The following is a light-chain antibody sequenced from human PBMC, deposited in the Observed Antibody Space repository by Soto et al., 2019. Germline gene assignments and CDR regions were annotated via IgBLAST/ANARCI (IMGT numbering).Light chain of an antibody. CDR2: EGS. J-gene: IGLJ2*01. CDR1: SSDVGSHNL. CDR3: CSYAGSSTFVV. Sequence: QSVLTQPASVYGSPGQSITIACTGTSSDVGSHNLVSWYQHHPGKAPKRMIYEGSKRPSGVSKRFSGSRSGNTASLPISGLQAEDEANYYCCSYAGSSTFVVFGGGTKLTVL. V-gene: IGLV2-23*01.